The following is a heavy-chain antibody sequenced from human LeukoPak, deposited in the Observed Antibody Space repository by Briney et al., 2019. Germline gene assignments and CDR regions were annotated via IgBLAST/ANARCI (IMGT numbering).Heavy chain of an antibody. D-gene: IGHD5-18*01. CDR2: ISSSGSTI. J-gene: IGHJ4*02. CDR3: ARSGRRGYSYGHGGY. Sequence: GGSLRLSCAASGFTFSSYEMNWVRQAPGKGLEWVSYISSSGSTIYYADSVKGRFTISRDNAKNSLYMQMNSLRAEDTAVYYCARSGRRGYSYGHGGYWGQGTLVTVSS. CDR1: GFTFSSYE. V-gene: IGHV3-48*03.